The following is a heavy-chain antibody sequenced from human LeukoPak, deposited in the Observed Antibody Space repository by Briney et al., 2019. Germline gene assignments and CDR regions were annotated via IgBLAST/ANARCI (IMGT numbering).Heavy chain of an antibody. Sequence: GGSLRLSCAASGFTFSSYAMSWVCQAPGKGLEWVSAISGSGGSTYYADSVKGRFTISRDNSKNTLYLQMNSLRAEDTAVYYCAKDKERGYSGYDHGSYFDYWGQGTLVTVSS. CDR1: GFTFSSYA. J-gene: IGHJ4*02. D-gene: IGHD5-12*01. V-gene: IGHV3-23*01. CDR2: ISGSGGST. CDR3: AKDKERGYSGYDHGSYFDY.